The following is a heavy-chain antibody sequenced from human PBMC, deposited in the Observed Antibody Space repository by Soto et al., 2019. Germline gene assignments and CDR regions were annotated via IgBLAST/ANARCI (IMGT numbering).Heavy chain of an antibody. Sequence: SETLSLTCTVSGGSISSYYWSWIRQPPGKGLEWIGYIYYSGSTNYDPSLKSRVTISVDTSKNQFSLKLSSVTAADTAVYYCARDTLYSSGWYPGNYYYYGMDVWGQGTTVTVSS. CDR1: GGSISSYY. CDR2: IYYSGST. J-gene: IGHJ6*02. D-gene: IGHD6-19*01. CDR3: ARDTLYSSGWYPGNYYYYGMDV. V-gene: IGHV4-59*01.